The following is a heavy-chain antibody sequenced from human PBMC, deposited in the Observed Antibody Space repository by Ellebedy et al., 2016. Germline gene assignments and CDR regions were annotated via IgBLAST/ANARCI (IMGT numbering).Heavy chain of an antibody. J-gene: IGHJ4*02. V-gene: IGHV3-9*01. D-gene: IGHD4/OR15-4a*01. Sequence: GGSLRLXXAGSGFTFNDYALHRVRQAPGKGLEWVSGISWDSAVIGYGGSVKGRFTISKDSAKNYLYLQMNSLRPEDTAFYYCAKGTMDYFYHWGQGTLVTVSS. CDR1: GFTFNDYA. CDR3: AKGTMDYFYH. CDR2: ISWDSAVI.